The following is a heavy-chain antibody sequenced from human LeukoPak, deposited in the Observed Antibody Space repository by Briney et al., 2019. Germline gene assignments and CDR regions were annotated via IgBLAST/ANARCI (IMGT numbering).Heavy chain of an antibody. CDR1: GGSISDYY. V-gene: IGHV4-4*07. Sequence: SETLSLTCTVSGGSISDYYWSWIRQPAGKGLEWIGRIYTSGSTNYNPSLKSRVTISVDTSKNQFSLKLSSVTAADTAVYYCAREGSPMAYFDLWGRGTLVTVSS. CDR2: IYTSGST. D-gene: IGHD3-10*01. J-gene: IGHJ2*01. CDR3: AREGSPMAYFDL.